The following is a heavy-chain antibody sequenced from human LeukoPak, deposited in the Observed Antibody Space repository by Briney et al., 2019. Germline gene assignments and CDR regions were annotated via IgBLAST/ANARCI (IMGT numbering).Heavy chain of an antibody. V-gene: IGHV4-39*07. J-gene: IGHJ5*02. CDR3: ASFPHDYSNYGWFDP. CDR1: GGSISSSSYY. CDR2: IYYSGST. Sequence: TSETLSLTCTVSGGSISSSSYYWGWIRQPPGKGLEWIGSIYYSGSTYYNPSLKSRVTISVDRSKNQFSLKLSSVTAADTAVYYCASFPHDYSNYGWFDPWGQGTLVTVSS. D-gene: IGHD4-11*01.